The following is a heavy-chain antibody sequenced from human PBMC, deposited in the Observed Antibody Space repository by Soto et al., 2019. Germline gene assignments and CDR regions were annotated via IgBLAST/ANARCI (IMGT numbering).Heavy chain of an antibody. CDR2: VSGSGDST. D-gene: IGHD6-19*01. V-gene: IGHV3-23*01. CDR1: AFTFSSYA. J-gene: IGHJ4*02. CDR3: AQGRVIHCPSGSQDY. Sequence: EVQLLESGGGLAQPGGSLRLSCAASAFTFSSYAMSWVRQAPGKGLEWVSAVSGSGDSTYYADSDKGRFTISRDNSKHTLYLQINRLRAENTDVYYCAQGRVIHCPSGSQDYLGQGNPVTVSS.